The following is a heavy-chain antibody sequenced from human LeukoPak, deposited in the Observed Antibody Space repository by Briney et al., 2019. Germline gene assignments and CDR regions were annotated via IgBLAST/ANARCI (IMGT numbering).Heavy chain of an antibody. Sequence: SETLSLTCAVYGGSFSGYYWSWIRQPPGKGLEWIGEIHHSGSTKYNPSLKSRVTISVDTSKNQFSLKLTSVTAADTAVYYCARGVNSGYFDYCGQGTLVTVSS. V-gene: IGHV4-34*01. CDR1: GGSFSGYY. D-gene: IGHD1-26*01. CDR2: IHHSGST. J-gene: IGHJ4*02. CDR3: ARGVNSGYFDY.